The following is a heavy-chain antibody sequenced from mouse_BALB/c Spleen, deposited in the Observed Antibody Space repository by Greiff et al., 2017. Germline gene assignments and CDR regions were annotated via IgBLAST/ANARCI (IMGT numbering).Heavy chain of an antibody. Sequence: QVQLQPPGAELVKPGASVKLSCKASGYTFTSYWMHWVKQRPGQGLEWIGEIYPGNGRTNYNEKFKSKATLTVDKSSSTAYMQLSSLTSEDSAVYYCAREGYWGQGTTLTVSS. J-gene: IGHJ2*01. CDR2: IYPGNGRT. CDR3: AREGY. V-gene: IGHV1S81*02. CDR1: GYTFTSYW.